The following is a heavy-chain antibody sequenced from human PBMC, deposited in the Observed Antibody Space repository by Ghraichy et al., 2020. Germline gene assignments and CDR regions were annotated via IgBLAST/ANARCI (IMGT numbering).Heavy chain of an antibody. CDR2: ISGSGGST. J-gene: IGHJ4*02. CDR1: GFTFSSYA. V-gene: IGHV3-23*01. Sequence: GESLNISCAASGFTFSSYAMSWVRQAPGKGLEWVSAISGSGGSTYYADSVKGRFTISRDNSKNTLYLQMNSLRAEDTAVYYCAKDNDIVVVPAERDWGQGTLVTVSS. D-gene: IGHD2-2*01. CDR3: AKDNDIVVVPAERD.